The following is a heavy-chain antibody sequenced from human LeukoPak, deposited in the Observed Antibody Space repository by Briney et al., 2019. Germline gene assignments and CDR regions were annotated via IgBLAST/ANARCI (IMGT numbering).Heavy chain of an antibody. CDR3: ALQPGYCSSASCSHFDF. CDR2: IYPDDSNT. J-gene: IGHJ4*02. D-gene: IGHD2-2*03. V-gene: IGHV5-51*01. Sequence: GESLKISCKGSGYKFTNYWIVWVRQMPGKGLEWMRIIYPDDSNTRYSPSFQGQVTISVDKSFSTAYLQWNSLKASDTAMYYCALQPGYCSSASCSHFDFWGQGTLVTVSS. CDR1: GYKFTNYW.